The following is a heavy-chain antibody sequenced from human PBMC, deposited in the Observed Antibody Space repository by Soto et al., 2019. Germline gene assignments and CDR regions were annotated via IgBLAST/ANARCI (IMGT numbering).Heavy chain of an antibody. D-gene: IGHD3-3*02. Sequence: PGGSLRLSCAASGFTFSSYEMNWVRQAPGKGLEWVSYISTSGTTIYYADSVKGRFTISRDNAKNSLYLQMNSLRAEDTAVYYCGRSPHLIDYWGQGTLVTVSS. CDR2: ISTSGTTI. CDR1: GFTFSSYE. V-gene: IGHV3-48*03. J-gene: IGHJ4*02. CDR3: GRSPHLIDY.